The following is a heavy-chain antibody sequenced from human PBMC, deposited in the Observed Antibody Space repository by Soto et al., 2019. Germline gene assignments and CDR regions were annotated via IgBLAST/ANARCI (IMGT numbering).Heavy chain of an antibody. CDR3: ARDHYYYDSSGLLDY. D-gene: IGHD3-22*01. CDR1: GFTFSSYG. V-gene: IGHV3-33*01. J-gene: IGHJ4*02. CDR2: IWYDGSNK. Sequence: GGSLRLSCAASGFTFSSYGMHWVRQAPGKGLEWVAVIWYDGSNKYYADSVKGRFTISRDNSKNTLYLQMNSLRAEDTAVYYCARDHYYYDSSGLLDYWGQGTMVTVSS.